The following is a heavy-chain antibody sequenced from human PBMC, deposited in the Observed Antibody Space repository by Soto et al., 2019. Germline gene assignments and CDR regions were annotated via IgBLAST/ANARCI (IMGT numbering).Heavy chain of an antibody. D-gene: IGHD3-10*01. J-gene: IGHJ6*02. CDR3: VRERGLSSFYGMDV. CDR1: GFTLTSYT. Sequence: GGSLRLSCAASGFTLTSYTMNWVRQASGKGLEWVSSITSSSSHIYYADSVKGRFTISRDNAGNSLYLQMNSLRAEDSAVYYCVRERGLSSFYGMDVWGQGTTVTVSS. V-gene: IGHV3-21*01. CDR2: ITSSSSHI.